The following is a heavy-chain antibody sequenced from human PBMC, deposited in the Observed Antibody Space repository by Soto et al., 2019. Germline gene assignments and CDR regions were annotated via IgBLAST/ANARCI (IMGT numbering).Heavy chain of an antibody. D-gene: IGHD3-10*01. CDR2: IYPGDSDT. Sequence: RGSLKISCKGSGYSFTSYWIGWVRQMPGKGLEWMGIIYPGDSDTRYSPSFQGQVTISADKSISTAYLQWSSLKASDTALYYCARVRGTPLYGMDVWGQGTTVTVSS. J-gene: IGHJ6*02. V-gene: IGHV5-51*01. CDR1: GYSFTSYW. CDR3: ARVRGTPLYGMDV.